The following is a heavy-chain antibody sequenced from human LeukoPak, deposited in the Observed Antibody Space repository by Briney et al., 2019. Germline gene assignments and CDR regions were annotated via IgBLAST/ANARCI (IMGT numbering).Heavy chain of an antibody. Sequence: SVKVSCKASGGTFSSYAISWVRQAPGQGLERMGGIIPIFGTANYAQKFQGRVTITADKSTSTAYMELSSLRSEDTAVYYCASGRDGYNYTPFDYWGQGTLVTVSS. D-gene: IGHD5-24*01. V-gene: IGHV1-69*06. CDR3: ASGRDGYNYTPFDY. J-gene: IGHJ4*02. CDR1: GGTFSSYA. CDR2: IIPIFGTA.